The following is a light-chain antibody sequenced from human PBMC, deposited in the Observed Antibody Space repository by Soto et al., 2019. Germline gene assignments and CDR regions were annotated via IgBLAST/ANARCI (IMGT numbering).Light chain of an antibody. CDR2: GAS. J-gene: IGKJ1*01. V-gene: IGKV3-20*01. CDR1: QSVSSSN. CDR3: HQSGSSPRT. Sequence: EIVLTQSPGTLSLSPGERATLSCRASQSVSSSNLAWYQQKPGQAPRLLIYGASSRATGIPDRFSGSGSGRYFTLTINRLEPEEFAVYYGHQSGSSPRTFGQGTKVEIK.